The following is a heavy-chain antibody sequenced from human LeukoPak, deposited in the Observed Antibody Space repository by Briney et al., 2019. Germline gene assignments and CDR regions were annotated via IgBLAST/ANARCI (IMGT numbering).Heavy chain of an antibody. V-gene: IGHV5-51*01. D-gene: IGHD3-22*01. CDR3: ARGYYYDSSGYPPGFDY. Sequence: GESLKISCKGSGYSFTSYWIGWVRQMPGKGLEWMGIIYPGDSDTRHSPSFQGQVTISADKSISTAYLQWSSLKASDTAMYYCARGYYYDSSGYPPGFDYWGQGTLVTVSS. J-gene: IGHJ4*02. CDR1: GYSFTSYW. CDR2: IYPGDSDT.